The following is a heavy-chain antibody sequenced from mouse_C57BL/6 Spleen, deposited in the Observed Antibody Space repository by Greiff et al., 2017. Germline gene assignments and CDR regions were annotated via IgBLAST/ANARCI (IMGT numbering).Heavy chain of an antibody. V-gene: IGHV1-62-2*01. J-gene: IGHJ1*03. D-gene: IGHD1-1*02. Sequence: QVQLQQSGAELVKPGASVKLSCKASGYTFTEYTIHWVKQRSGQGLGWIGWFYPGSGSLKYNEKFKDKATLTADKSSSTCYMELSRLTSDDSAVYFCARHEENYGNYWYFDFWGTGTTVTVSS. CDR1: GYTFTEYT. CDR2: FYPGSGSL. CDR3: ARHEENYGNYWYFDF.